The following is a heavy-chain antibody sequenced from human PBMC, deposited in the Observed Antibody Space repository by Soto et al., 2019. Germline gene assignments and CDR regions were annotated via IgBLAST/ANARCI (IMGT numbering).Heavy chain of an antibody. D-gene: IGHD3-16*01. V-gene: IGHV3-9*01. CDR1: GFAFDDYA. Sequence: EVHLAESGGGLVQPGRSLRLSCAASGFAFDDYAMHWVRQTPQKGLEWVAGMSWNPISIDYAGSVKGRFTISRDNAKKSLYLHMGSLRIEDTALYYCVKGQIRGNSSWGREFDYWGQGILVTVSS. CDR3: VKGQIRGNSSWGREFDY. CDR2: MSWNPISI. J-gene: IGHJ4*02.